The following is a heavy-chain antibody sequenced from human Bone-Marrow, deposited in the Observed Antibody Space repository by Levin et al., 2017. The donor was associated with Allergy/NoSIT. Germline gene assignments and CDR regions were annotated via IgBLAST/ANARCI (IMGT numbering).Heavy chain of an antibody. CDR1: GFIFSNYA. CDR2: ISGSGDST. V-gene: IGHV3-23*01. J-gene: IGHJ5*01. Sequence: AGGSLRLSCAASGFIFSNYAMSWVRQAPGKGLEWVSGISGSGDSTYYADSVKGRLTISRDNSRNMLYLQMNSLRAEDTAVYYCAKKGDPSIQPHIIRGWLDSRGQGTLVTVSS. D-gene: IGHD1-14*01. CDR3: AKKGDPSIQPHIIRGWLDS.